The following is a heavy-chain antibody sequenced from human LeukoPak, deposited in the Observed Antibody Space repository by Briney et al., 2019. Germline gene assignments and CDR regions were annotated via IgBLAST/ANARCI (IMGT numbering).Heavy chain of an antibody. D-gene: IGHD3/OR15-3a*01. CDR2: IYSGGST. CDR3: ARDDGQGGLADY. CDR1: GFTFSSYA. J-gene: IGHJ4*02. V-gene: IGHV3-53*01. Sequence: GGSLRLSCAASGFTFSSYAMSWVRQAPGKGLEWVSVIYSGGSTYYADSVKGRFTISRDNSKNTLYLQMNSLRAEDTAVYYCARDDGQGGLADYWGQGTLVTVSS.